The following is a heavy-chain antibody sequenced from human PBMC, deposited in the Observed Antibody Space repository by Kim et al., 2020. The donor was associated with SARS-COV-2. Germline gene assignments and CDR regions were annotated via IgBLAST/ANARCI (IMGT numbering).Heavy chain of an antibody. D-gene: IGHD6-19*01. Sequence: GGSLRLSCAASGFTFNDFAMSWVRQTPGKGLEWVAMITGGGDNIEYLDSVKGRFTISRDNSRNTVYLQMNSLRAEDTALYYCAKDSRHASGWYWLYWGQGSLVTVSS. CDR1: GFTFNDFA. CDR2: ITGGGDNI. CDR3: AKDSRHASGWYWLY. J-gene: IGHJ4*02. V-gene: IGHV3-23*01.